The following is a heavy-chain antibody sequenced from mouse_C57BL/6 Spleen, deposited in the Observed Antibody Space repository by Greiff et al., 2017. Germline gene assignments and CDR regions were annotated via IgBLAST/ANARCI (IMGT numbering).Heavy chain of an antibody. CDR2: IDPETGST. Sequence: VQLQQSGAELVRPGASVTLSCKASGYTFTDYEMHWVKQTPVHGLEWIGAIDPETGSTAYNQKFKGKAILTADKSSSTAYMELLSLTSEDSAVYYCTRRSNYYAMDYWGQGTSVTVSS. CDR3: TRRSNYYAMDY. J-gene: IGHJ4*01. D-gene: IGHD2-5*01. V-gene: IGHV1-15*01. CDR1: GYTFTDYE.